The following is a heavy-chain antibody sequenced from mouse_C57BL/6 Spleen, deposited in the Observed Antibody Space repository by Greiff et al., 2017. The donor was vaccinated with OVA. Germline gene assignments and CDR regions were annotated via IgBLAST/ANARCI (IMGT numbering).Heavy chain of an antibody. V-gene: IGHV5-4*01. CDR3: AREDEVDY. CDR1: GFTFSSYA. Sequence: EVKLVESGGGLVKPGGSLKLSCAASGFTFSSYAMSWVRQTPEKRLEWVATISDGGSYTYYPDNVKGRFTISRDNAKNNLYLQMSHLKSEDTAMYYCAREDEVDYWGQGTTLTVSS. CDR2: ISDGGSYT. J-gene: IGHJ2*01.